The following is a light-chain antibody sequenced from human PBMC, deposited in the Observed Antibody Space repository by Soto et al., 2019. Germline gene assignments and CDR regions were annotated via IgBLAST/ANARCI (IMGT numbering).Light chain of an antibody. CDR2: DAS. CDR1: QDISNY. V-gene: IGKV1-33*01. CDR3: QQYDNRPLT. Sequence: DVQMTQSPSSLSASVGDRVTITCQASQDISNYLNWYQQKPGKAPKLLIYDASNLETGVPSRFSGSGSGTDFTFTISSLQPEDIATYYSQQYDNRPLTVGGGTKVDIK. J-gene: IGKJ4*01.